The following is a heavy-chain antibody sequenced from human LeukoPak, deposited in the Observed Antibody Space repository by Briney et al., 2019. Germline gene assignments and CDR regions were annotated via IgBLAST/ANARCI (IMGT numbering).Heavy chain of an antibody. D-gene: IGHD1-26*01. V-gene: IGHV4-4*02. Sequence: SETLSLTCAVSGGSISSSNWWSWVRPPPGKGLEWIGEIYHSGSTNYNPSLKSRVTISVDKSKNQFSLKLSSVTAADTAVYYCARNSGSYYQIYFDYWGQGTLVTVSS. CDR1: GGSISSSNW. J-gene: IGHJ4*02. CDR2: IYHSGST. CDR3: ARNSGSYYQIYFDY.